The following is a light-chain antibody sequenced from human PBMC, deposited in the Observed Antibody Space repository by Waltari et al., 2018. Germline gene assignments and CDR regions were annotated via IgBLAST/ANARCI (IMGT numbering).Light chain of an antibody. V-gene: IGLV3-25*03. Sequence: SYELTQPPSVSVSPGQTARITCSGDALPKQYAYWYQQKPGQAPVLVIYQDSERPSGIPERFSGSSSGTTVTLTISGVQAEDEADYYCQSADRSGTYVFGTGTKVTVL. J-gene: IGLJ1*01. CDR3: QSADRSGTYV. CDR1: ALPKQY. CDR2: QDS.